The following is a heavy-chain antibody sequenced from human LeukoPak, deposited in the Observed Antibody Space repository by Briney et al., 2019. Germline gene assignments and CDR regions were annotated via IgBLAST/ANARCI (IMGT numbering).Heavy chain of an antibody. CDR3: TRKGTVTTPFDY. CDR1: EDSVSSNSAA. D-gene: IGHD4-11*01. J-gene: IGHJ4*02. V-gene: IGHV6-1*01. CDR2: TYYRSKWLT. Sequence: SQTLSLTCAISEDSVSSNSAAWNWIRQSPSRGLEWLGRTYYRSKWLTDYAVSVKSRITISADTSKNQFSLQLNSVTPEDTAVYYCTRKGTVTTPFDYWGQGILVTVSS.